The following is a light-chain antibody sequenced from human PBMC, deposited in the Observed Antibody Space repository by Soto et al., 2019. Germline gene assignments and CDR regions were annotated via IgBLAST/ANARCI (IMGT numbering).Light chain of an antibody. Sequence: EIVMTQSPDTLSLSPGQRATLSCRASVSVRTDLAWYQQKPGQAPRLLIYGASTRAAGVPVRFSGSGSGTDFTLTISSLQSEDFAVYYCEQYNNWPITFGQGTRLEI. V-gene: IGKV3-15*01. CDR1: VSVRTD. CDR2: GAS. J-gene: IGKJ5*01. CDR3: EQYNNWPIT.